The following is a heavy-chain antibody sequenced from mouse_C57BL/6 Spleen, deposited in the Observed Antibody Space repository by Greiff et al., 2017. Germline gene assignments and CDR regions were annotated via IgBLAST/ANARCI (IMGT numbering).Heavy chain of an antibody. V-gene: IGHV2-5*01. CDR3: AKTDYYGSRGAMDY. J-gene: IGHJ4*01. Sequence: VQLQQSGPGLVQPSQSLSITCTVSGFSLTSYGVHWVRQSPGKGLEWLGVIWRGGSTDYNAAFMSRLSITKDNSKSQVFFKMNSLQADDAAIYYCAKTDYYGSRGAMDYWGQGTSVTVSS. CDR1: GFSLTSYG. D-gene: IGHD1-1*01. CDR2: IWRGGST.